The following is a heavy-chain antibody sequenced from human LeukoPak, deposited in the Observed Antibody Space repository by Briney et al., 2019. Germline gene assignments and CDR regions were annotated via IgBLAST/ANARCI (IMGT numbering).Heavy chain of an antibody. Sequence: SETLSLTCTVSGGSISSGGYYWSWIRQPPGKGLEWIGEIYHSGSTNYNPSLKSRVTISVDKSKNQFSLKLSSVTVADTAVYYCARDQNYDSSGSATWGQGTLVTVSS. CDR3: ARDQNYDSSGSAT. V-gene: IGHV4-39*07. D-gene: IGHD3-22*01. CDR2: IYHSGST. CDR1: GGSISSGGYY. J-gene: IGHJ5*02.